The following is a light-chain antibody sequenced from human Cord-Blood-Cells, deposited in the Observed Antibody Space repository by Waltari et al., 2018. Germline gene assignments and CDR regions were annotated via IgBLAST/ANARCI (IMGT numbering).Light chain of an antibody. V-gene: IGLV2-23*01. CDR3: CSYAGSSTPNWV. CDR1: SSDVGSYNL. J-gene: IGLJ3*02. CDR2: EGS. Sequence: QSALTQPASVSGSPGQSITISCTGTSSDVGSYNLVSWYQQHPGKAPKLMIYEGSKRASGVSNRFSGSTSGNTASLTISGLQAEDEADYYCCSYAGSSTPNWVFGGGTKLTVL.